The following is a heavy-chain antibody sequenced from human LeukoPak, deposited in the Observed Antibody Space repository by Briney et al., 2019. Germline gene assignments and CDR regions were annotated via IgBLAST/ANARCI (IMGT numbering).Heavy chain of an antibody. Sequence: GGSLRLSCAASGFTFSSYAMSWVRQAPGKGLEWVSAISGSGGSTYYADSVKGRFTISRDNSKNTLYLQMNSLRAEDTAVYYCAKFPDSSSWYLFGYYYGMDVWGQGTTVTVSS. CDR2: ISGSGGST. CDR3: AKFPDSSSWYLFGYYYGMDV. CDR1: GFTFSSYA. J-gene: IGHJ6*02. V-gene: IGHV3-23*01. D-gene: IGHD6-13*01.